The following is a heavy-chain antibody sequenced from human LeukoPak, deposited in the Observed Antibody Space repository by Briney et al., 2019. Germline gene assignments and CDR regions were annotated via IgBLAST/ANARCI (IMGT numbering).Heavy chain of an antibody. D-gene: IGHD6-13*01. J-gene: IGHJ5*02. Sequence: SQTLSLTCTVSGSSISSGDYYWSWIRQHPGKGLEWIGYIYYSGSTDYNPSLKSRVTISVDTSKNQFSLKLSSVTAADTAVYYCARVYSTNWFDPWGQGTLVTVSS. CDR1: GSSISSGDYY. CDR2: IYYSGST. CDR3: ARVYSTNWFDP. V-gene: IGHV4-31*03.